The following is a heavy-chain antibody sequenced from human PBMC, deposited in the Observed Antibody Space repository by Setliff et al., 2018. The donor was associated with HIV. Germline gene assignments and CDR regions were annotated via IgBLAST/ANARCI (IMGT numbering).Heavy chain of an antibody. D-gene: IGHD1-26*01. CDR2: INPSGGSI. J-gene: IGHJ4*02. CDR3: ARAGSGSPLILFDY. V-gene: IGHV1-46*01. Sequence: ASVKVSCKASGYIFTSYYIHWVRQAPGQGFEWMGIINPSGGSISYAQKFQGRVTMTRDTSASTVFVELNSVRSEDTAVYYCARAGSGSPLILFDYWGQGTLVTVSS. CDR1: GYIFTSYY.